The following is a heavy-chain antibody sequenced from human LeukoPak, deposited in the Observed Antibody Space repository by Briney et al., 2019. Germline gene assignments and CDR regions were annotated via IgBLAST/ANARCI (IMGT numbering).Heavy chain of an antibody. J-gene: IGHJ6*04. CDR3: VKVGKYYGSGSYKYYYGMDV. Sequence: GGSLRLSCSASGFTFSSYAMHWVRQATGKGLEYVSAISSNGGSTYYADSVKGRFTISRDSSKNTLYLQMSSLRAEDTAVYYCVKVGKYYGSGSYKYYYGMDVWGKGTTVTVSS. CDR2: ISSNGGST. CDR1: GFTFSSYA. V-gene: IGHV3-64D*06. D-gene: IGHD3-10*01.